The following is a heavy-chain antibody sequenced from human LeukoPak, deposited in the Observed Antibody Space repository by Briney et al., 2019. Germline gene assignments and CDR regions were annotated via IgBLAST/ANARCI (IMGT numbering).Heavy chain of an antibody. V-gene: IGHV1-69*04. D-gene: IGHD3-9*01. CDR3: ARAGYDSLTGYPYFDY. J-gene: IGHJ4*02. CDR1: GGAFSSYA. CDR2: IIPIFGIA. Sequence: ASVKVSCKASGGAFSSYAMSWVRQAPGQGLEWMGRIIPIFGIANYAQKFQGRVTITADKSTSTAYMELSSLRSEDTAVYYCARAGYDSLTGYPYFDYWGQGTLVTVSS.